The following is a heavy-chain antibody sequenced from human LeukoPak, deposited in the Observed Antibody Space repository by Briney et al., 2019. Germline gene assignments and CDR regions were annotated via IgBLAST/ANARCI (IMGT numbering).Heavy chain of an antibody. CDR1: GFTFSSYG. Sequence: PGRSLRLSCAASGFTFSSYGIHWVRQAPGKGLEWVAVISYDGRNKHYADSVKGRFTISRDYSKNTLYLQMNSLRAEDTAVYYCAKGIAVAPSGYFQHWGQGTLVTVSS. J-gene: IGHJ1*01. D-gene: IGHD6-19*01. CDR3: AKGIAVAPSGYFQH. V-gene: IGHV3-30*18. CDR2: ISYDGRNK.